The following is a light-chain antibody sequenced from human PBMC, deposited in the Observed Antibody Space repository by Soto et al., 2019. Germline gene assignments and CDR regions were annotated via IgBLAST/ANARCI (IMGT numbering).Light chain of an antibody. V-gene: IGLV2-11*01. CDR1: SSDVGSYKD. CDR3: CAYADTFYL. CDR2: DVS. J-gene: IGLJ1*01. Sequence: QSALTQPRSVSGSPGQSVTISCTGTSSDVGSYKDVSWYQHHPGKVPKLMIYDVSERPSGVPDRFSGSKSGNTASLTISGLQAEDEANYYCCAYADTFYLFGNGTKVAVL.